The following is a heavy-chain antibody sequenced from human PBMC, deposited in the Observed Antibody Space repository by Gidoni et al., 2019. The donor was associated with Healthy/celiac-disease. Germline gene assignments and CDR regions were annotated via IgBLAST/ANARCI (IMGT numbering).Heavy chain of an antibody. CDR1: GGTFRSYT. CDR2: IIPILAIA. Sequence: QVQLVQSGAEVKKPGSSVKVSCKASGGTFRSYTISWVRQAPGQGLEWMGRIIPILAIANYAQKFQGRLTITADKSTSTAYMELSSLRSEDTAVYYCARHRYSGYERRGWYFDLWGRGTLVTVSS. V-gene: IGHV1-69*02. J-gene: IGHJ2*01. D-gene: IGHD5-12*01. CDR3: ARHRYSGYERRGWYFDL.